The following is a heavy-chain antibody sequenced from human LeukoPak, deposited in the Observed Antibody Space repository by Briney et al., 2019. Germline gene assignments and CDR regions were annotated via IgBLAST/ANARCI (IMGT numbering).Heavy chain of an antibody. V-gene: IGHV3-21*04. CDR3: AKDYYASSSGYFDY. CDR1: GFTFSSYS. Sequence: GGSLRLSCAASGFTFSSYSMNWVRQAPGKGLEWVSSISSRSDYIYYADSVKGRFTVSRDNAKNSLYLQMNSLRADDTAVYYCAKDYYASSSGYFDYWGQGTLVTVSS. J-gene: IGHJ4*02. CDR2: ISSRSDYI. D-gene: IGHD3-10*01.